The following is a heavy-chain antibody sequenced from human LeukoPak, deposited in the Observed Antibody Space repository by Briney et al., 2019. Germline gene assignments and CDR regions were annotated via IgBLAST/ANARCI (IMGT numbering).Heavy chain of an antibody. CDR3: ARDRMVRGVNDAFDI. D-gene: IGHD3-10*01. J-gene: IGHJ3*02. V-gene: IGHV3-48*03. CDR2: ISSSGSTI. Sequence: GGSLRLSRAASGFTFSSYEMNWVRQAPGKGLEWVSYISSSGSTIYYADSVKGRFTISRDNAKNSLYLQMNSLRAEDTAVYYCARDRMVRGVNDAFDIWGQGTMVTVSS. CDR1: GFTFSSYE.